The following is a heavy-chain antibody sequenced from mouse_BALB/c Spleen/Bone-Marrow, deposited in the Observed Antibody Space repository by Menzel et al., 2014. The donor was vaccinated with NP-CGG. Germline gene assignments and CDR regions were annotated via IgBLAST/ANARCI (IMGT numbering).Heavy chain of an antibody. D-gene: IGHD2-14*01. Sequence: EVQLQQSGPELEKPGASVKISCKASGNSFXANNMNWVKQSNGKSLEWIGNTDLYYGGTSYNQKFKGKATLTVDKSSSTAYMQLKSLTSEDSAVYYCARSRYDGTYWYFDVWGAGTTVTVSS. CDR2: TDLYYGGT. CDR3: ARSRYDGTYWYFDV. V-gene: IGHV1-39*01. CDR1: GNSFXANN. J-gene: IGHJ1*01.